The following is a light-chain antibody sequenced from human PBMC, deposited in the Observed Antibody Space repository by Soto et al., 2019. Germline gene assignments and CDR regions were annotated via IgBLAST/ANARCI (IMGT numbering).Light chain of an antibody. J-gene: IGLJ3*02. Sequence: QSVLTQPPSASGTPGQRVSISCSGSSSNIGDRDVDWYQQVPGTAPKLLIYGLNHRPSGVPDRFSASKSGASASLAISGLQVEDEAVYYCSTWDDSLDAWVFGGGTKVTVL. CDR2: GLN. CDR3: STWDDSLDAWV. CDR1: SSNIGDRD. V-gene: IGLV1-44*01.